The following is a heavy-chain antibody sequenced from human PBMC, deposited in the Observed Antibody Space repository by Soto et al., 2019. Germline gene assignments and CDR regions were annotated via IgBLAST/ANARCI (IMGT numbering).Heavy chain of an antibody. V-gene: IGHV3-9*01. J-gene: IGHJ4*02. CDR2: ISWNSDST. CDR1: GFTFDDYA. CDR3: AKDTYIIVGGTHIDF. Sequence: EVHLVESGGGLVQPGRSLRLSCAASGFTFDDYAMHWVRQAPGKGLEWVSGISWNSDSTGYADSVKGRFTISRDNAKSSLFLQMNSLRAEDTALYFCAKDTYIIVGGTHIDFWGRGTLVSVSS. D-gene: IGHD1-26*01.